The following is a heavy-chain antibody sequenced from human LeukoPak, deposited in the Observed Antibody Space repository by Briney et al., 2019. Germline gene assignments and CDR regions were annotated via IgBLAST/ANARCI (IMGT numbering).Heavy chain of an antibody. D-gene: IGHD3-22*01. V-gene: IGHV1-18*01. Sequence: GASVKVSCKASGYTFTSYGISWVRQAPGQGLEWMGWISAYNGNTNYAQKLQGRVTMTTDTSTSTAYMELRSLRSDDTAVYYCARDRYLHHDSSGYFTFDYWGQGTLVTVSS. J-gene: IGHJ4*02. CDR1: GYTFTSYG. CDR3: ARDRYLHHDSSGYFTFDY. CDR2: ISAYNGNT.